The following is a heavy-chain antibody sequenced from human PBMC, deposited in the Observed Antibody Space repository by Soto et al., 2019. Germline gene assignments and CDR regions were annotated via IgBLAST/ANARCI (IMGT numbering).Heavy chain of an antibody. Sequence: PGGSLRLSCAASGFTFSSYAMHWVRQAPGKGLEWVAVISYDGSNKYYADSVKGRFTISRDNSKNTLYLQMNSLRAEDTAVYYCAREGNGWSYFDYWGQGTLVTV. CDR2: ISYDGSNK. CDR1: GFTFSSYA. V-gene: IGHV3-30-3*01. J-gene: IGHJ4*02. D-gene: IGHD6-19*01. CDR3: AREGNGWSYFDY.